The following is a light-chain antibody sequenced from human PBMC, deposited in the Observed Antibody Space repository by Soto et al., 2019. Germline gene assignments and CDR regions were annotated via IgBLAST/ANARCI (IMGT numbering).Light chain of an antibody. J-gene: IGLJ1*01. CDR2: DVR. CDR3: SSYTTSSTLYV. Sequence: PREGSRISYTGTSSDVGSYNLVSWYQQHPGKAPKLMIYDVRNRPSGISNRFSGSKSGNTASLTISGLQAEDEADYYCSSYTTSSTLYVFGTGTKVTVL. CDR1: SSDVGSYNL. V-gene: IGLV2-14*02.